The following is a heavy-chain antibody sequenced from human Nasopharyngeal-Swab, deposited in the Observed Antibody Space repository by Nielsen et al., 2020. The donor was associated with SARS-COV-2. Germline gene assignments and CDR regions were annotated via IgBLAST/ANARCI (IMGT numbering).Heavy chain of an antibody. Sequence: GESLKISCKGSGYIFTSYGISWVRQAPGQGLEWMGWISAYNGNTNYAQKLQGRVTMTTDTSTSTAYMELRSLRSDDTAVYYCARGGRYSSRFNFDYWGQGTLVTVSS. V-gene: IGHV1-18*01. CDR3: ARGGRYSSRFNFDY. CDR1: GYIFTSYG. CDR2: ISAYNGNT. D-gene: IGHD6-13*01. J-gene: IGHJ4*02.